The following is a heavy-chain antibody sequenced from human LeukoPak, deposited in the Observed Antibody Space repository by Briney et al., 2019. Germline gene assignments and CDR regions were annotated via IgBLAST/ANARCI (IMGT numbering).Heavy chain of an antibody. CDR3: ARGGIPDY. J-gene: IGHJ4*02. CDR1: GDSITSSTSC. V-gene: IGHV4-39*07. Sequence: SETLSLTCTVSGDSITSSTSCWAWLRQPPGKGLEWIGIIFYTGSAHYNPSTKSRVTISVDTSRNQFSLKLSSVTAADTAVYYCARGGIPDYWGQGILVTVSS. D-gene: IGHD2-21*01. CDR2: IFYTGSA.